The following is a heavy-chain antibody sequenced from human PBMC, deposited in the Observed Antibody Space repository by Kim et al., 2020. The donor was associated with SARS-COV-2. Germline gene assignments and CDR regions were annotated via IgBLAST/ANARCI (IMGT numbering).Heavy chain of an antibody. CDR2: IKQDGSEK. J-gene: IGHJ4*02. D-gene: IGHD6-13*01. V-gene: IGHV3-7*03. CDR1: GFTFSIYW. CDR3: ASGYRSSLTLDY. Sequence: GGSLRLSCAASGFTFSIYWMSWVRQAPGKGLEWVANIKQDGSEKYYVDSVKGRFTISRDNAKNSLYLQMNSLRAEDTAVYYCASGYRSSLTLDYWGQGTLVTVSS.